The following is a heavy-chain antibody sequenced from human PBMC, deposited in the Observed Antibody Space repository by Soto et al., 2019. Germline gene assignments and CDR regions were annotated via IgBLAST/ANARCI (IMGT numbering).Heavy chain of an antibody. V-gene: IGHV4-4*02. CDR1: GGSISSENW. J-gene: IGHJ4*02. CDR3: ARGFNALGAYVFDY. Sequence: QVQLQESGPGLVEPSGTLSLTCTVSGGSISSENWWSWVRQPPGKGLEWIGETFHKGSTNYNPSLKSRVTISLDKSKNHFSLQLTSVTAADTAVFYCARGFNALGAYVFDYWGQGILVTVSA. CDR2: TFHKGST. D-gene: IGHD3-16*01.